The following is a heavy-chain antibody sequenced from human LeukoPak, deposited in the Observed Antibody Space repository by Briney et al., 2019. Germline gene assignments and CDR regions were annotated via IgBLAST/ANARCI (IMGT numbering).Heavy chain of an antibody. CDR2: ISYDGSNK. J-gene: IGHJ6*02. Sequence: GGSLRLSCAASGFTFSSYAMHWVRQAPGKGLEWVAVISYDGSNKYYADSVKGRFTISRDNAKNSLYLQMNSLRAEDTAVYYCARYYDFWSGYFSGMDVWGQGTTVTVSS. D-gene: IGHD3-3*01. CDR1: GFTFSSYA. CDR3: ARYYDFWSGYFSGMDV. V-gene: IGHV3-30-3*01.